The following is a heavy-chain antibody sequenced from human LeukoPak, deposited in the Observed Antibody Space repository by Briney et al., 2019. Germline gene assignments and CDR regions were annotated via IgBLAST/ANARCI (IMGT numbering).Heavy chain of an antibody. V-gene: IGHV3-15*01. Sequence: GGSLRLSCAASGLAFSNAGMSWVRQAPGKGLEWVGRIKNKADGGAADYAAPVKGRFTISRDDSKSTLYLQMNSLKIEDTAVYYCTTDPGDYEIFWGQGTLVSVSS. J-gene: IGHJ4*02. CDR1: GLAFSNAG. CDR2: IKNKADGGAA. D-gene: IGHD4-17*01. CDR3: TTDPGDYEIF.